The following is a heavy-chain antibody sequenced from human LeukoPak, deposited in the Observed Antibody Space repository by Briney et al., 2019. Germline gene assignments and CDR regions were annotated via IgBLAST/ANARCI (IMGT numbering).Heavy chain of an antibody. J-gene: IGHJ4*02. CDR2: ISDIGRT. V-gene: IGHV4-59*12. CDR1: GGSIRSYY. CDR3: ARDPTPEVSYFDY. Sequence: SETLSLTCTVSGGSIRSYYWSWIRQPPGKGLEWIGYISDIGRTNYNPSLKSRVSISQDTSKKQLSLKLNSVTAADTAVYYCARDPTPEVSYFDYWGQGTLVTVSS.